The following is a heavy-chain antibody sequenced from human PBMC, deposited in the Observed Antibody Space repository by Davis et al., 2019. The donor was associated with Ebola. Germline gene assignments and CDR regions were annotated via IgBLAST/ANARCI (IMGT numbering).Heavy chain of an antibody. V-gene: IGHV3-23*01. Sequence: PGGSLRLSCAASGFTFSSYAMSWVRQAPGKGLEWVSTISGSGGSTYYADSVKGRFTISRDNSKNTLYLQMNSLRAEDTAVYYCARDSDYGYYHGMDVWGQGTTVTVSS. CDR1: GFTFSSYA. CDR3: ARDSDYGYYHGMDV. CDR2: ISGSGGST. D-gene: IGHD4-17*01. J-gene: IGHJ6*02.